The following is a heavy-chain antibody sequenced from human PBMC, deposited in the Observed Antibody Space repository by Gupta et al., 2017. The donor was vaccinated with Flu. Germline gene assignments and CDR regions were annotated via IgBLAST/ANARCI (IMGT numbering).Heavy chain of an antibody. CDR2: IIPIFGTA. Sequence: QVQLVQSGAEVKKPGSSVKVSCKASGGTFSSYAISWVRQAPGQGPEWMGGIIPIFGTANYAQKFQGRVTITADESTSTAYMELSSLRSEDTAVYYCARSGAFSTPGFDYSNDQNWFDPWGQGTLVTVSS. D-gene: IGHD4-11*01. CDR1: GGTFSSYA. V-gene: IGHV1-69*01. CDR3: ARSGAFSTPGFDYSNDQNWFDP. J-gene: IGHJ5*02.